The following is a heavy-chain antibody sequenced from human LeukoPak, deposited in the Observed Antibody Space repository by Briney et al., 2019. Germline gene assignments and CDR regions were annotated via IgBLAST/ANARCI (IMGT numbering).Heavy chain of an antibody. Sequence: PSETLSLTCTVSGGSISSGDYYWSWLRQPPGKGLEWIGYIYYSGSTYYNPSLKSRVTISVDTSKNQFSLKLSSETAADTAVYYCARRITMVRGVIIGPTDAFDIWGQGTMVTVSS. D-gene: IGHD3-10*01. CDR2: IYYSGST. V-gene: IGHV4-30-4*01. J-gene: IGHJ3*02. CDR3: ARRITMVRGVIIGPTDAFDI. CDR1: GGSISSGDYY.